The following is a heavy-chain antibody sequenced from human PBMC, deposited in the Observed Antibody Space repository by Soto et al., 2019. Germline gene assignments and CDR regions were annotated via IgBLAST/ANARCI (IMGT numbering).Heavy chain of an antibody. CDR3: ARVRSVVPAAMRLYYYYGMDA. D-gene: IGHD2-2*01. CDR1: GGSFIGYY. V-gene: IGHV4-34*01. CDR2: INHSGST. Sequence: PSETLSLTCAVYGGSFIGYYWSWIRQPPGKGLEWIGEINHSGSTNYNPSLKSRVTISVDTSKNQFSLKLSSVTAADTAVYYCARVRSVVPAAMRLYYYYGMDAWGQGTTVTVSS. J-gene: IGHJ6*02.